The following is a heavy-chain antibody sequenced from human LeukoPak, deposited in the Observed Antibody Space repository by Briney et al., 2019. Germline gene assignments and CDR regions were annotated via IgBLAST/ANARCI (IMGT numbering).Heavy chain of an antibody. V-gene: IGHV3-13*01. CDR2: IGTARDT. J-gene: IGHJ6*02. D-gene: IGHD6-19*01. Sequence: GGSLRLSCAASGFTFSGYDMHWGRHAPGKGGEWVSDIGTARDTYYPGSVKGRLTLSRENAKNSLYLQMNSLRAGDTAVYYCARSKSSGWYLGYYGMDVWGQGTTVTVSS. CDR3: ARSKSSGWYLGYYGMDV. CDR1: GFTFSGYD.